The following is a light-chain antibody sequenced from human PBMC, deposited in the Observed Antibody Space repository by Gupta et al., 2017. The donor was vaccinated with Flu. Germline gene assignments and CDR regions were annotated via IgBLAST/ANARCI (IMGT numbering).Light chain of an antibody. J-gene: IGKJ1*01. V-gene: IGKV3-20*01. CDR2: GAS. CDR1: QTVSTNN. Sequence: RAPLSCTASQTVSTNNVAWYQQKSGQAPRLLIYGASSRATGTPDRFSGSGSGTDFTLTITRLEPADFAVYYCQQYGSSPRTFGQGTKVEVK. CDR3: QQYGSSPRT.